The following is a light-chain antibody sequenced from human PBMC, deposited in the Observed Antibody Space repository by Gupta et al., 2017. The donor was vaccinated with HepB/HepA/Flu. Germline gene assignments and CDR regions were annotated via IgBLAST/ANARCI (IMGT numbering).Light chain of an antibody. CDR1: QGIRSY. J-gene: IGKJ4*01. V-gene: IGKV1-9*01. Sequence: DIQFTQSPSFLSASVGDRVTISCRASQGIRSYLAWYQQKAGKAPKFLMSAASTLQGGVPSRFSGSGSGTEFTLTISSLQREDFATYYCQQLSRYPLTFGGGTKVEIK. CDR2: AAS. CDR3: QQLSRYPLT.